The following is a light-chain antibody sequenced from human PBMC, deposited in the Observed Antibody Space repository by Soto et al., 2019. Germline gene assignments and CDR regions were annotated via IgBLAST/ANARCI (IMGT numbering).Light chain of an antibody. Sequence: DIQMTQSPSSLSASVGDRVTITCRASQTISNTLNWYQQRPGKPPNLLIYASSTLQSGVPPRFSGGGSGTEFTLTISSLQPEDFATYHCQRTYSTPITFGQGTRLEMK. CDR2: ASS. V-gene: IGKV1-39*01. CDR3: QRTYSTPIT. CDR1: QTISNT. J-gene: IGKJ5*01.